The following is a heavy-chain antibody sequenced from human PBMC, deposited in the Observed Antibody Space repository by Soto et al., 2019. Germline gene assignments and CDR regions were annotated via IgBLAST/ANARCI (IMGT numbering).Heavy chain of an antibody. Sequence: GASVKVSCKASGYTFTSYAMHWVRQAPGQRLEWMGWINAGNGNTKYSQKFQGRVTITRDTSASTAYMELSSLRSEDTAVYYCARGRYYYDSSGYYYYWGQGTLVTVSS. J-gene: IGHJ4*02. CDR3: ARGRYYYDSSGYYYY. CDR1: GYTFTSYA. D-gene: IGHD3-22*01. CDR2: INAGNGNT. V-gene: IGHV1-3*01.